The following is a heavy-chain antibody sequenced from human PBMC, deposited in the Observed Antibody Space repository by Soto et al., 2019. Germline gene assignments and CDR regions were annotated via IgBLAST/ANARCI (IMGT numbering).Heavy chain of an antibody. D-gene: IGHD2-15*01. Sequence: GGSLRLSCAASGFTFSSYAMSWVRQAPGKGLEWVSAISGSGGSTYYADSVKGRFTISRDNSKNTLYLQMNSLRAEDTAVYYCAKDWRGVVVAARTSYFDYWGQGTLVTVSS. CDR3: AKDWRGVVVAARTSYFDY. V-gene: IGHV3-23*01. J-gene: IGHJ4*02. CDR2: ISGSGGST. CDR1: GFTFSSYA.